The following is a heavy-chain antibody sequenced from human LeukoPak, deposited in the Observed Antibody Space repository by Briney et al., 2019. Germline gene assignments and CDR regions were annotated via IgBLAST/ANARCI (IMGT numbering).Heavy chain of an antibody. Sequence: PGGSLSPSLAASGFTFSSYPMSWVRQPPGKGLEWVSPISGSGGSTYYADSVKGRFTISRDNSKNTLYLQMNSLGAEDTAVYYCAKGGSSWPREAWFDPWGQGTLVTVSS. J-gene: IGHJ5*02. V-gene: IGHV3-23*01. CDR3: AKGGSSWPREAWFDP. D-gene: IGHD6-13*01. CDR1: GFTFSSYP. CDR2: ISGSGGST.